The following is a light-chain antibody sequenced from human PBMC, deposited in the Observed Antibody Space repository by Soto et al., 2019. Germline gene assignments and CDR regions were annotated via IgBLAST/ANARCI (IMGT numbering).Light chain of an antibody. Sequence: SXXXRQSITNYLAWYQQKPGQAPRLLIYDVSNRATGIPARFSGSGSGTDFTLTIGSLEPEDFAVYYCQQRSNWPQITFGQGTRLEIK. CDR2: DVS. CDR3: QQRSNWPQIT. J-gene: IGKJ5*01. V-gene: IGKV3-11*01. CDR1: QSITNY.